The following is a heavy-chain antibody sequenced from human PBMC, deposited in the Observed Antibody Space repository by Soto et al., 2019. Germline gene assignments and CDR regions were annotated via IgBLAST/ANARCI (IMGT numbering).Heavy chain of an antibody. CDR3: AGREFASSSFHYYYYSVDG. CDR1: GGSFSGYF. J-gene: IGHJ6*01. D-gene: IGHD6-6*01. V-gene: IGHV4-34*01. CDR2: INHSGST. Sequence: PETLSLTCAVYGGSFSGYFWTWIRQPPGKGLEWIGEINHSGSTNFNPSLKSRVAISADTSRNQFSLRVTSVTAADTAAYYCAGREFASSSFHYYYYSVDGWGQGTTVTVSS.